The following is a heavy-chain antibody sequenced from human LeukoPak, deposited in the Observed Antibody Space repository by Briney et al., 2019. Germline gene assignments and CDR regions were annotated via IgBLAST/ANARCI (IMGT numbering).Heavy chain of an antibody. D-gene: IGHD3-3*01. Sequence: EASETLSLTCTVSRGSISSRSYYWGWLRQPPGKGLEWIGKISDSGSTYYSPSLRSRVTISIDMSKNQFSLKLSSVTAADAAVYYCARERRWSIWSGYYYGMDVWGQGTTVTVSS. CDR2: ISDSGST. J-gene: IGHJ6*02. V-gene: IGHV4-39*02. CDR1: RGSISSRSYY. CDR3: ARERRWSIWSGYYYGMDV.